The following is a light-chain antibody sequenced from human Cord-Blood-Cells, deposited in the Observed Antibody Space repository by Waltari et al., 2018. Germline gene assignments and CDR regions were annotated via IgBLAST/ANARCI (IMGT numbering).Light chain of an antibody. CDR1: SGSTASNY. Sequence: NFMLTQPHSVSESPGKTVTISCTGSSGSTASNYVQWYQQRPGSAPPTVIYEDNQRPSAVPDRFSGSIDSSSNSASLTISGLKTEDEADYYCQSYDSSNWVFGGGTKLTVL. V-gene: IGLV6-57*02. CDR3: QSYDSSNWV. CDR2: EDN. J-gene: IGLJ3*02.